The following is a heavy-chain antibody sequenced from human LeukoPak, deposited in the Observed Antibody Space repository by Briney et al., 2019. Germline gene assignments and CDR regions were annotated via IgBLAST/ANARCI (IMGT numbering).Heavy chain of an antibody. CDR3: ARWSTAMGDIYYYYGMDV. V-gene: IGHV3-11*01. J-gene: IGHJ6*02. Sequence: GGSLRLSCAASGFTFSSYAMSWIRQAPGKGLEWVSYISSSGSTIYYADSVKGRFTISRDNAKNSLYLQMNSLRAEDTAVYYCARWSTAMGDIYYYYGMDVWGQGTTVTVSS. CDR2: ISSSGSTI. D-gene: IGHD5-18*01. CDR1: GFTFSSYA.